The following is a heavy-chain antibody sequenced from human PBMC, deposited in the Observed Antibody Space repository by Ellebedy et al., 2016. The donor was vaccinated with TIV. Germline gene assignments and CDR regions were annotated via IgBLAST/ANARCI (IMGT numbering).Heavy chain of an antibody. Sequence: ASVKVSXXASGYTFTSYAMHWVRQAPGQRLEWMGWINAGNGNTKYSQKFQGRVTITRDTSASTAYMELSSLRSEDTAVYYCARDGRQLVLLRGGFDYWGQGTLVTVSS. J-gene: IGHJ4*02. CDR2: INAGNGNT. CDR1: GYTFTSYA. CDR3: ARDGRQLVLLRGGFDY. D-gene: IGHD6-13*01. V-gene: IGHV1-3*01.